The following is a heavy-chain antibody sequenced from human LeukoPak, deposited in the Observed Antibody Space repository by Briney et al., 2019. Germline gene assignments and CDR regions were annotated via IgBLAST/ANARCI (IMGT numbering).Heavy chain of an antibody. J-gene: IGHJ6*02. CDR1: GGXFSGYY. Sequence: PSETLSLTCAVYGGXFSGYYCSWIRQPPGKGLEWIGEINHSGSTNYNPSLKSRVTISVDTSKNQFSLKLSSVTAADTAVYYCARSPCSSISCYYYYGMDVWGQGTTVTVSS. CDR3: ARSPCSSISCYYYYGMDV. D-gene: IGHD2-2*01. V-gene: IGHV4-34*01. CDR2: INHSGST.